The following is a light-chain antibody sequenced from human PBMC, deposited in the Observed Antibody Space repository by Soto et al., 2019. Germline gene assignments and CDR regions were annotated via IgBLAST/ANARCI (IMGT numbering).Light chain of an antibody. Sequence: DLQMTQSPSSLSASVRDRVTISCRASQSIGSNLNWYQQSPGKAPKLLVFAASSKPRGVPLRFDARGSGTDFSLTIYSLQPEDFGTYDWQQTHTFPWTLGQGTKVDVK. CDR2: AAS. CDR1: QSIGSN. V-gene: IGKV1-39*01. CDR3: QQTHTFPWT. J-gene: IGKJ1*01.